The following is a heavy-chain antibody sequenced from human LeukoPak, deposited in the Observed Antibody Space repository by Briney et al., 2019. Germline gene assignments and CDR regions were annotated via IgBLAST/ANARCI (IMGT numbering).Heavy chain of an antibody. D-gene: IGHD2-15*01. CDR1: GYTFTSYA. CDR3: ARVSGRDCSGGTCYGPDFDY. J-gene: IGHJ4*02. V-gene: IGHV1-8*03. Sequence: ASVKVSCKASGYTFTSYAMNWVRQATGQGLEWMGWVNPNSYNTGYGKKFQGRVTLTMSTSINTAYMELSSLRSDDTAVYYCARVSGRDCSGGTCYGPDFDYWGQGTLLTVSS. CDR2: VNPNSYNT.